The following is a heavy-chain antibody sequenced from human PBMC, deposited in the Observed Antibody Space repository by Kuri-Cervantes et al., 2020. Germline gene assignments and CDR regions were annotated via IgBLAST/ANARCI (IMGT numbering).Heavy chain of an antibody. CDR2: IYTSESA. CDR1: GGSIRSFY. CDR3: ARFGDYYGSGSYSDAFDI. V-gene: IGHV4-4*07. J-gene: IGHJ3*02. D-gene: IGHD3-10*01. Sequence: GSLRLSCTISGGSIRSFYCSWIRQPAGRGLECIGRIYTSESATYNPSLKCRVTLSVDTSKSQVSLKLSSVIAADTAVYYCARFGDYYGSGSYSDAFDIWGQGTMVTVSS.